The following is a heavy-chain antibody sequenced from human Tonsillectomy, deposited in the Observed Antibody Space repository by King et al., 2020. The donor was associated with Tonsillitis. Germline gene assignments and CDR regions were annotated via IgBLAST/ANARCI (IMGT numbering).Heavy chain of an antibody. J-gene: IGHJ4*02. CDR3: ARGGILQ. Sequence: VQLVESGGGLVQPGGSLRLSCAASGFTFSSYSMNWVRQAPGKGLEWVSYISSSSTIYYADSVKGRFTISRDNAKNSLYLQMNSLRAEDTAVYYCARGGILQWGQGTLVTVSS. D-gene: IGHD6-13*01. V-gene: IGHV3-48*01. CDR1: GFTFSSYS. CDR2: ISSSSTI.